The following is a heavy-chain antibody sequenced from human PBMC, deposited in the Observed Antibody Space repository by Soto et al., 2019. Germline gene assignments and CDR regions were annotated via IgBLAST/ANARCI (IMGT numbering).Heavy chain of an antibody. CDR2: ITGSGGNT. Sequence: EVPLLESGGGLVQPGGSLRLSCAASGFTFSSYAMSWVRQAPGKGLEYVSSITGSGGNTYYADSVRGRFTISRDNSMDTLYLQMNSLRVEDPAVYYCARTTVTKSRDYWGQGTLVTVSS. CDR1: GFTFSSYA. J-gene: IGHJ4*02. CDR3: ARTTVTKSRDY. V-gene: IGHV3-23*01. D-gene: IGHD4-17*01.